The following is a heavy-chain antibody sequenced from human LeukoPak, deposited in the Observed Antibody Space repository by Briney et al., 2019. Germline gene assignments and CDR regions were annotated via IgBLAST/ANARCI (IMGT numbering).Heavy chain of an antibody. CDR3: ARAYQRLGELSLPDY. V-gene: IGHV7-4-1*02. CDR1: GYTFTSYA. D-gene: IGHD3-16*02. J-gene: IGHJ4*02. Sequence: ASVKVSCKASGYTFTSYAMNWVRQAPGQGLEWMGWIHPSTGNPTYAQGFTGRFVFSLDTSVSTTYLQISSLKAEDTAVYYCARAYQRLGELSLPDYWGQGTLVTVSS. CDR2: IHPSTGNP.